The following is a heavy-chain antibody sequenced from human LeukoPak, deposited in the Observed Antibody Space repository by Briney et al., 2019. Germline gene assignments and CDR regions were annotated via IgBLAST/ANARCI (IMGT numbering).Heavy chain of an antibody. J-gene: IGHJ6*04. Sequence: PGGSLRLYCAASGFTFSSYEMNWVRQAPGKGLERVSYISSSGSTIYYADSVKGRFTISRDNAKNSLYLQMNSLRAEDTAVYYCAELGITMIGGVWGKGTTVTISS. CDR3: AELGITMIGGV. CDR2: ISSSGSTI. CDR1: GFTFSSYE. V-gene: IGHV3-48*03. D-gene: IGHD3-10*02.